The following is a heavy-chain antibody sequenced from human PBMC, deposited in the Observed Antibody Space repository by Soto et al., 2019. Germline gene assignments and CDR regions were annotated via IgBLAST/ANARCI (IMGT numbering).Heavy chain of an antibody. V-gene: IGHV3-43*01. CDR3: AKGTAVARYYLDY. Sequence: GSLRLSCASSGFTFDDYPVHWVRQAPGKGLEWVSLISWDGGSTYYADSVKGRFTISRDNSKNSLYLQMNSLRTEDTALYYCAKGTAVARYYLDYWGQGTLVTVSS. D-gene: IGHD6-19*01. CDR2: ISWDGGST. J-gene: IGHJ4*02. CDR1: GFTFDDYP.